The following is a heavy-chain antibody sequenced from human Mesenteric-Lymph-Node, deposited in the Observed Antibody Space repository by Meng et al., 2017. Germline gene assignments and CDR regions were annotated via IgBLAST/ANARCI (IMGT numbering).Heavy chain of an antibody. CDR1: GGSVGRFY. Sequence: GSLRLSCGVYGGSVGRFYLSWIRQAPGKGLEWIGETSYDGSTNYNPSLKSRVGMPVDTSNNQFSLKLRSLTAADTAVYYCARGRPLDYWGQGTLVTVSS. CDR2: TSYDGST. J-gene: IGHJ4*02. V-gene: IGHV4-34*01. CDR3: ARGRPLDY.